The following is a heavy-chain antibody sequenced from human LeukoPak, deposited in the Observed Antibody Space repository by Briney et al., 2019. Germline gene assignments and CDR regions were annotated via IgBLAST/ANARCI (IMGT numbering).Heavy chain of an antibody. CDR2: LGSKASGGRT. CDR1: GFNFGDYT. V-gene: IGHV3-49*03. D-gene: IGHD2-15*01. CDR3: TTVTTPDY. Sequence: GGSLRLSCSASGFNFGDYTMSWFRQAPGKGLEWVGFLGSKASGGRTEYAASVKGRFTISRDDSKNTLYLQMNSLKTEDTAVYYCTTVTTPDYWGQGTLVTVSS. J-gene: IGHJ4*02.